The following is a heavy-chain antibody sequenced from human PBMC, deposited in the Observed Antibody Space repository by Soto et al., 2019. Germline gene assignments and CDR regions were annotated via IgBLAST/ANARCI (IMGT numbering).Heavy chain of an antibody. CDR3: ARPGRGGYLHDDFDI. Sequence: SETLSLTCTVSGGSISSSSYYWGWIRQPPGKGLEWIGCIYYSGSTYYNPSLKSRVTISLDTSKNQFSLKLNSVTAADTAVYYCARPGRGGYLHDDFDIWGLGIMVT. J-gene: IGHJ3*02. D-gene: IGHD5-18*01. CDR2: IYYSGST. V-gene: IGHV4-39*01. CDR1: GGSISSSSYY.